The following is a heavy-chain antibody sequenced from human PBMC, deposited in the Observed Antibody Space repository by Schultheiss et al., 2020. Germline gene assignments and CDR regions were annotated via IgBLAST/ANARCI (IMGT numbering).Heavy chain of an antibody. D-gene: IGHD4-23*01. CDR3: ARGHDYGGSFDY. V-gene: IGHV4-4*02. Sequence: GSLRLSCAVSGGSISSSNWWSWVRQPPGKGLEWIGEIYHSGSTNYNPSLESRVTISVDTSKNQFSLKLSSVTAADTAVYYCARGHDYGGSFDYWGQGTLVTVSS. CDR2: IYHSGST. CDR1: GGSISSSNW. J-gene: IGHJ4*02.